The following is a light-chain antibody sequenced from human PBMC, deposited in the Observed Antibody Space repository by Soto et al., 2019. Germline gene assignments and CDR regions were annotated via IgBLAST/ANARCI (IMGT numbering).Light chain of an antibody. CDR2: GAS. CDR3: QRYGSSPA. V-gene: IGKV3-20*01. J-gene: IGKJ4*01. Sequence: EIVLTQSPDTLSLSPGERATLSCRASQTVSSSFLAWYQQKPGQAPRLLIYGASSRATGIPDRFSGSGSGTDFTLTISRLEPEDFVVYYCQRYGSSPAFGGGPKVQIK. CDR1: QTVSSSF.